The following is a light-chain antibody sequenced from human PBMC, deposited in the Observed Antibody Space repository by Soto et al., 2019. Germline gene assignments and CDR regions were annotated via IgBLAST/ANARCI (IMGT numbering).Light chain of an antibody. CDR3: MQSLETPWT. J-gene: IGKJ1*01. Sequence: DIVMTQSPLALPVTPGEAASISCRSSQGLLHSNGYNYVDWYLQKPGQSPQLLIYLGFSRASGVPDRFSGSGSFTDFTLKISRVEAWDVGVYYCMQSLETPWTFGQGTKV. CDR1: QGLLHSNGYNY. V-gene: IGKV2-28*01. CDR2: LGF.